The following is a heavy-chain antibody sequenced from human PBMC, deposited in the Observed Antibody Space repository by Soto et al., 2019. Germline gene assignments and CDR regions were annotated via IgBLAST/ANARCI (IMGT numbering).Heavy chain of an antibody. Sequence: EVQLLESGGGLVQPGGSLRLSCAASGFTFSSYAMSWVRHAPGKGLEWVSAISGSGGSTYYADSVKGRFTISRDNSKNTLYLQINSLRAEDTAVYYCAKYIGCWYHPFDDWGQGTLVTVSS. CDR2: ISGSGGST. J-gene: IGHJ4*02. V-gene: IGHV3-23*01. D-gene: IGHD6-19*01. CDR1: GFTFSSYA. CDR3: AKYIGCWYHPFDD.